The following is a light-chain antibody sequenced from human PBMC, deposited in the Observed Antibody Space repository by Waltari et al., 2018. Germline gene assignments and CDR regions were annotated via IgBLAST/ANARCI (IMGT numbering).Light chain of an antibody. V-gene: IGLV2-23*01. J-gene: IGLJ2*01. CDR1: SRDVGSSNL. CDR2: EGS. Sequence: QSALTQPASVSGAPGQSITITCTGTSRDVGSSNLVSWYQQHPGKAPKLIIYEGSKRPSGVSNRFSGSKSGNTASLTISGLQAEDEADYYCCSYAGSSVLFGGGTKLTVL. CDR3: CSYAGSSVL.